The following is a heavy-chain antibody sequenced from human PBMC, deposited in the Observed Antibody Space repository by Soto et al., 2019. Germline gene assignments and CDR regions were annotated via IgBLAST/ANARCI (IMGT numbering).Heavy chain of an antibody. CDR2: IIPILGIA. CDR1: GGTFSSYT. V-gene: IGHV1-69*08. Sequence: QVQLVQSGAEVKKPGSSVKVSCKASGGTFSSYTISWVRQAPGQGLEWMGRIIPILGIANYAQKFQGRVTITADKSTSTAYMELSSLRSEDTAVYYCARDALDVDTAMVISWYFDLWGRGTLVTVSS. D-gene: IGHD5-18*01. CDR3: ARDALDVDTAMVISWYFDL. J-gene: IGHJ2*01.